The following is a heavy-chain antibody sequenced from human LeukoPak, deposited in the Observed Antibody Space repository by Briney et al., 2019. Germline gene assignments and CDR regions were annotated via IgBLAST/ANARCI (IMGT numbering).Heavy chain of an antibody. CDR2: ISGYNGNT. D-gene: IGHD2-15*01. V-gene: IGHV1-18*01. CDR1: GDTFTTYG. CDR3: ARGLSCSGNTCYAAHLDS. J-gene: IGHJ4*02. Sequence: ASVKVSCKASGDTFTTYGITWVRQAPGQGLEWMGWISGYNGNTEYTQKFQGRVAMTRDTSTSTAYMELRSLRSDDTAVYYCARGLSCSGNTCYAAHLDSWARGTLVTVS.